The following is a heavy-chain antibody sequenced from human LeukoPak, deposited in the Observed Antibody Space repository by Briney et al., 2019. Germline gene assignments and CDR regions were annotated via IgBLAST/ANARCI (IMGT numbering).Heavy chain of an antibody. CDR1: GYTFTNYY. V-gene: IGHV1-46*01. D-gene: IGHD1-14*01. J-gene: IGHJ4*02. Sequence: GASVKVSCKTSGYTFTNYYMHWVRRAPGQGPEWMGITRPSSGRTSYPQKFQGRVTMTWDMSTSTFYMELSSLTSDDTAVYYCAREGPETYNFDFWGQGTLVTVSS. CDR3: AREGPETYNFDF. CDR2: TRPSSGRT.